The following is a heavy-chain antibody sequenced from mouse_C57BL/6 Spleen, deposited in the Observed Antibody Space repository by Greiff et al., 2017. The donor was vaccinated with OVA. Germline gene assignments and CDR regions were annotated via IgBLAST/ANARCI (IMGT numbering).Heavy chain of an antibody. J-gene: IGHJ1*03. Sequence: VQVVESGPGLVAPSQSLSITCTVSGFSFTSSGVSWVRQPPGTGLEWLGVIWGDGSTNYHSALISRLSISNDNSKSQVFLNLTSLHTDDTATYSGAIIINSLLWYFDVWGTGTTVTVSS. D-gene: IGHD1-1*01. CDR3: AIIINSLLWYFDV. CDR2: IWGDGST. V-gene: IGHV2-3*01. CDR1: GFSFTSSG.